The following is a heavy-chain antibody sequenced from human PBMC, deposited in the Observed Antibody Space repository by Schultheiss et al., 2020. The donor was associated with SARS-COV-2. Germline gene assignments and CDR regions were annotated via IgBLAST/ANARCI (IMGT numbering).Heavy chain of an antibody. Sequence: GGSLRLSCVASGFTFSSYEMNWVRQAPGKGLEWVSYISGSGNSTYYADSVKGRFTISRDNSKNTLYLQMNSLRAEDTAVYYCAKDPITIFVDLNWFDPWGQGTLVTVSS. D-gene: IGHD3-3*01. V-gene: IGHV3-23*01. J-gene: IGHJ5*02. CDR1: GFTFSSYE. CDR3: AKDPITIFVDLNWFDP. CDR2: ISGSGNST.